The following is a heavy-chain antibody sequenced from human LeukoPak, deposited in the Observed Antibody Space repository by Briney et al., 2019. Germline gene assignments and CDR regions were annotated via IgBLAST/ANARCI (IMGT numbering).Heavy chain of an antibody. CDR1: GGSFSGYY. D-gene: IGHD6-19*01. CDR2: INHSGST. Sequence: TSSETLSLTCAVYGGSFSGYYWSWIRQPPGKGLEWIGEINHSGSTNYNPSLKSRVTISLDTSKNQFSLKLNSVTAADTAVYYCARGTSSGWYGFDSWGQGTLVTVSS. J-gene: IGHJ4*02. CDR3: ARGTSSGWYGFDS. V-gene: IGHV4-34*01.